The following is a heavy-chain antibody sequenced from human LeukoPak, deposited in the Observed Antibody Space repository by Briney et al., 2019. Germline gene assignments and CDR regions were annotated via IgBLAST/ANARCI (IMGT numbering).Heavy chain of an antibody. V-gene: IGHV3-30*02. CDR2: IRYDGSNK. J-gene: IGHJ1*01. CDR3: AKGRQPLGYCSSTSCFRAEYFQH. Sequence: GGSLRLSCAASGFTFSSYAMSWVRQAPGKGLEWVAFIRYDGSNKYYADSVKGRFTISRDNSKNTLYLQMNSLRAEDTAVYYCAKGRQPLGYCSSTSCFRAEYFQHWGQGTLVTVSS. CDR1: GFTFSSYA. D-gene: IGHD2-2*01.